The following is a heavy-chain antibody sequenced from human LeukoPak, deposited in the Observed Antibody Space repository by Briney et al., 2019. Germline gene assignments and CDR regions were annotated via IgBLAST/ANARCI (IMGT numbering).Heavy chain of an antibody. D-gene: IGHD1-26*01. Sequence: SETLTSTFTVLGTSISSSTYYWGWIRQPPGQGVEWIGSIHYSGGTYYNPSLKSQVAISVDTSKTQFSLNLSSGTAADTAVYYCARHKGWELYFWGQGTLVTVSS. J-gene: IGHJ4*02. CDR1: GTSISSSTYY. V-gene: IGHV4-39*01. CDR3: ARHKGWELYF. CDR2: IHYSGGT.